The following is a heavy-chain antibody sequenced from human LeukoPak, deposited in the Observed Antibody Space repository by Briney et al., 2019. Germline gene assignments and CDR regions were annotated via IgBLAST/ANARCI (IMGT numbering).Heavy chain of an antibody. J-gene: IGHJ3*02. CDR1: GGTFSSYA. V-gene: IGHV1-69*05. CDR3: ASRTIFPPVAAFDI. Sequence: SVKVSCKASGGTFSSYAISWVRRAPGQGLEWMGRIIPIFGTANYAQKFQGRVTITTDESTSTAYMELSSLRSEDTAVYYCASRTIFPPVAAFDIWGQGTMVTVSS. CDR2: IIPIFGTA. D-gene: IGHD3-9*01.